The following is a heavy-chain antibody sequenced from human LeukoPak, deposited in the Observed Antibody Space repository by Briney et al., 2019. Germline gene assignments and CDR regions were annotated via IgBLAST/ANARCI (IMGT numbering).Heavy chain of an antibody. Sequence: GGSLRLSCAASGFIFSTYAMTWLRQAPGKGLEWVSALSASGFNTYYADSVKGRFTISRDNFKNMLYLQMSSLRAEDTAVYYCAQISVDTSRNRWSDFDSWGRGILVTVSS. CDR3: AQISVDTSRNRWSDFDS. CDR2: LSASGFNT. J-gene: IGHJ4*02. D-gene: IGHD5-18*01. V-gene: IGHV3-23*01. CDR1: GFIFSTYA.